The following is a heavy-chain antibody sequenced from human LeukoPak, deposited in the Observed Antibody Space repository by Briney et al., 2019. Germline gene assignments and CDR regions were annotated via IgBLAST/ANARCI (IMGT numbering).Heavy chain of an antibody. V-gene: IGHV1-69*06. CDR3: ARPSSGSYYNAFDY. CDR1: GCTFSSYA. D-gene: IGHD3-10*01. CDR2: IIPIFGTA. Sequence: SVKVSCKASGCTFSSYAISWVRPARGQGLEWMGGIIPIFGTANYAQKFQGRVTITADKSTSTAYMELSSLRSEDTAVYYCARPSSGSYYNAFDYWGQGTLVTVSS. J-gene: IGHJ4*02.